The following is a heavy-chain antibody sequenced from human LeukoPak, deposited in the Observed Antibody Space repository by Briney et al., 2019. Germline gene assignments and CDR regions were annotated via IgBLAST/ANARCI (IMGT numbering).Heavy chain of an antibody. Sequence: PSETLSLTCTGSGGSISSYYWSWIRQPAGKGLEWSGRIYTSGSTNYNPSLKSRVTMSVDTSKNQFSLKLSSVTPADTAVYYCARDAASTVRGNWFDPWGQGTLVAVSS. J-gene: IGHJ5*02. CDR3: ARDAASTVRGNWFDP. CDR2: IYTSGST. CDR1: GGSISSYY. D-gene: IGHD4-17*01. V-gene: IGHV4-4*07.